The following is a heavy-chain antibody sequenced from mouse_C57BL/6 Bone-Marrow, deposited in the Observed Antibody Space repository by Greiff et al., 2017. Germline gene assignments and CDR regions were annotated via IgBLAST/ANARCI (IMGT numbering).Heavy chain of an antibody. CDR2: INPYNGGT. Sequence: EVKVVESGPVLVKPGASVKMSCKASGYTFTDYYMNWVKQSHGKSLEWIGAINPYNGGTSYNQKFKGEATLTVDKSSSTAYMELNSLTSEDSAVYCCSSPWYFDVWGTGTTVTVSS. CDR3: SSPWYFDV. V-gene: IGHV1-19*01. J-gene: IGHJ1*03. D-gene: IGHD1-1*01. CDR1: GYTFTDYY.